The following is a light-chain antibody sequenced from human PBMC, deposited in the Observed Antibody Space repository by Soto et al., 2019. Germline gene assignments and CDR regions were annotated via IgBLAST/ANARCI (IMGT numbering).Light chain of an antibody. CDR2: GVS. V-gene: IGKV3-20*01. J-gene: IGKJ5*01. CDR3: QQYHNTPIT. CDR1: QSVSSNY. Sequence: EVVLTQSPGTLSLSPGDRATLSCRASQSVSSNYLSWYQQIPGQAPRLLIYGVSSRAAGIPDRFSGSGSGTDFTLTINRLEPEDFAVYYCQQYHNTPITFGQGTRL.